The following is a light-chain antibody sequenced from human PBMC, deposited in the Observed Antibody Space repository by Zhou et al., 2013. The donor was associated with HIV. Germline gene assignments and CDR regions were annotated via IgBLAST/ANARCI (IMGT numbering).Light chain of an antibody. J-gene: IGKJ1*01. V-gene: IGKV1-5*03. CDR1: QSISNW. CDR2: KAS. Sequence: DIQMTQSPSTLSASVGDRVTITCRASQSISNWLAWYQQKPGKAPNLLIYKASSLESGVPSRFSGSGSGTKFTLTINNLQPDDFATYYCQQCDAYPRTFGQGTRVDI. CDR3: QQCDAYPRT.